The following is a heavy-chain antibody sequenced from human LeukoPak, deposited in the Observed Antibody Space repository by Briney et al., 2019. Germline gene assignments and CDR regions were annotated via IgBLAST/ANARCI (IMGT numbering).Heavy chain of an antibody. CDR3: ARGADGVSSNSRGWFDP. Sequence: PGGSLRLSCAASGFTFNRYNMNWVRRAPGKGLEWVSSISTSSSYIYYADSVRGRFTISRDNAKHSLYLQMNSLRAEDTAVYSCARGADGVSSNSRGWFDPWGQGTLVTVSS. D-gene: IGHD2-15*01. J-gene: IGHJ5*02. CDR2: ISTSSSYI. CDR1: GFTFNRYN. V-gene: IGHV3-21*01.